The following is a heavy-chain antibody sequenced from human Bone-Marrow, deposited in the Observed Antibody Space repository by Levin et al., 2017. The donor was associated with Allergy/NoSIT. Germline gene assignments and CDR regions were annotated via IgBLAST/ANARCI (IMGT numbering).Heavy chain of an antibody. V-gene: IGHV3-21*01. CDR1: GFTFSSYS. D-gene: IGHD6-6*01. J-gene: IGHJ4*02. Sequence: AGGSLRLSCAASGFTFSSYSMNWVRQAPGKGLEWVSSISSSSSYIYYADSVKGRFTISRDNAKNSLYLQMNSLRAEDTAVYYCASGPNSNSVRFGYWGQGTLVTVSS. CDR3: ASGPNSNSVRFGY. CDR2: ISSSSSYI.